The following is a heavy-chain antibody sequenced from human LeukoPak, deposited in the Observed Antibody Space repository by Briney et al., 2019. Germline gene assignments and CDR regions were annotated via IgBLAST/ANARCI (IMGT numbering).Heavy chain of an antibody. J-gene: IGHJ5*02. V-gene: IGHV4-39*01. D-gene: IGHD3-9*01. Sequence: PSETLSLTCTVSGGSISSSSYYWGWIRQPPGKGLEWIGSIYYSGSTYYNPSLKSRVTIFVDTSKNQFSLKLSSVTAADTAVYYCARAGRGYDILTGYYPNWFDPWGQGTLVTVSS. CDR2: IYYSGST. CDR3: ARAGRGYDILTGYYPNWFDP. CDR1: GGSISSSSYY.